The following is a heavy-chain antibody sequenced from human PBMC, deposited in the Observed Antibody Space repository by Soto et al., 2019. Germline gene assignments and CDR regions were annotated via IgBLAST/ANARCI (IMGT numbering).Heavy chain of an antibody. J-gene: IGHJ4*02. CDR3: ARGDHDYGDYEYRT. CDR1: GGSISSGGYS. CDR2: IYHSGST. D-gene: IGHD4-17*01. Sequence: QLPLQESGSGLVKPSQTLSLTCAVSGGSISSGGYSWSWIRQPPGQGLEWIGYIYHSGSTYYNPSLKSRVTISVDRSKNQFSLKLSSVTAEDTAVYYCARGDHDYGDYEYRTWCQGTLVTVSS. V-gene: IGHV4-30-2*01.